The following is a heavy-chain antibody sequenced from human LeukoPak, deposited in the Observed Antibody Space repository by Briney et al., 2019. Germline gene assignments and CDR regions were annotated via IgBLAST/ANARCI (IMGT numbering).Heavy chain of an antibody. D-gene: IGHD5-12*01. CDR3: AGAYVDIVARLVDY. J-gene: IGHJ4*02. CDR2: ISSSGSTI. V-gene: IGHV3-11*01. Sequence: GGSLRLSCAASGFTFSDYYMSWIRQAPGKGLEWVSYISSSGSTIYYADSVKGRFTISRDNAKNSLYPQMNSLRAEDTAVYYCAGAYVDIVARLVDYWGQGTLVTVSS. CDR1: GFTFSDYY.